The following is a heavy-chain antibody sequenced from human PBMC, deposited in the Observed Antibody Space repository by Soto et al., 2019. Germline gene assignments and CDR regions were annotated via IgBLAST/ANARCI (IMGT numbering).Heavy chain of an antibody. CDR3: ARSQGGSSSLDIYYYYYYGMDV. V-gene: IGHV1-69*01. CDR2: IIPIFGTA. CDR1: GGTFSSYA. J-gene: IGHJ6*02. D-gene: IGHD2-15*01. Sequence: QVQLVQSGAEVKKPGSSVKVSCKAPGGTFSSYAISWVRQAPGQGLEWMGGIIPIFGTAKYAQKFQRRVTITANESTSTGYMELSSLRSEDTAVYYCARSQGGSSSLDIYYYYYYGMDVWGQGTTVTVSS.